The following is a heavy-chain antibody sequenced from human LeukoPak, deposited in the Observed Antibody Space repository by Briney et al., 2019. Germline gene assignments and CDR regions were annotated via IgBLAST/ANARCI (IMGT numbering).Heavy chain of an antibody. V-gene: IGHV3-23*01. J-gene: IGHJ4*02. D-gene: IGHD3-10*01. Sequence: GGSLRLSCAASGFTFSSYAMSWVRQAPGKGLEWVSGISGSGGSTYYADSVKGRFTISRDNAKNSLYLQMNSLRVEDTAVYYCARDLLYYSGSGSPLEYWGQGTLVTVSS. CDR3: ARDLLYYSGSGSPLEY. CDR2: ISGSGGST. CDR1: GFTFSSYA.